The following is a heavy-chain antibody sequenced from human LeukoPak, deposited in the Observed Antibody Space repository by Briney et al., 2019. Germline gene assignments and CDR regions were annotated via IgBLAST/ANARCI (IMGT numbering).Heavy chain of an antibody. CDR3: ARDLIQTAVAARVGWFDP. V-gene: IGHV3-30-3*01. J-gene: IGHJ5*02. CDR2: ISFDGSDK. D-gene: IGHD6-19*01. Sequence: GGSLRLSCAASGFTFSRNAMHWVRQAPGKGLEWVAVISFDGSDKYYADSVKGRFPISRDNSKNTLFLQMNSLRAEDTAIYYCARDLIQTAVAARVGWFDPWGQGTLVTVSS. CDR1: GFTFSRNA.